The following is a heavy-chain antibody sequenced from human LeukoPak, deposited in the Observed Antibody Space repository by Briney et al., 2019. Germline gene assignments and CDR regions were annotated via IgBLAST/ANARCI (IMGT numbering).Heavy chain of an antibody. V-gene: IGHV5-51*01. CDR1: GYSFTTYW. J-gene: IGHJ4*02. Sequence: GESLKISCKGSGYSFTTYWIGWVRQMPGKGLEWMGIIYPGDSDTRYSPSFQGQVTISVDKPIRTAYLQWSSLKASDTAMYYCASASSGNYFWSYWGQGALVTVSS. D-gene: IGHD1-26*01. CDR3: ASASSGNYFWSY. CDR2: IYPGDSDT.